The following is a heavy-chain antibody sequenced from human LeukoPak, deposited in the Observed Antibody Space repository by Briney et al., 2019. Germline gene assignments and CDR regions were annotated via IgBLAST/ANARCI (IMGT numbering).Heavy chain of an antibody. V-gene: IGHV4-39*01. Sequence: MTSETLSLTCTVSGGSISSYYWGWIRQPPGRGLEWIGNIYYSGSTYDNPSLKSRVTISVDTSKNQFSLKLSSVTAADTAVYYCASAKTNCGGDCYLFDYWGQGTLVTVSS. CDR3: ASAKTNCGGDCYLFDY. CDR2: IYYSGST. J-gene: IGHJ4*02. D-gene: IGHD2-21*02. CDR1: GGSISSYY.